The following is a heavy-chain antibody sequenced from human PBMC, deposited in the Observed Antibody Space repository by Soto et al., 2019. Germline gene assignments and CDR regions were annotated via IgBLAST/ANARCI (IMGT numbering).Heavy chain of an antibody. V-gene: IGHV4-34*01. CDR2: INHSGST. Sequence: PSETLSLTCAVYGGSFSCYYWTWIRQPPGTGLEWIGEINHSGSTNYNPSLKSRVTISVDTSKNQFSLKLSSVTAADTAVYYCASMAHTPLGYCSSTSCEMNYWGQGTLVTVSS. J-gene: IGHJ4*02. CDR1: GGSFSCYY. CDR3: ASMAHTPLGYCSSTSCEMNY. D-gene: IGHD2-2*01.